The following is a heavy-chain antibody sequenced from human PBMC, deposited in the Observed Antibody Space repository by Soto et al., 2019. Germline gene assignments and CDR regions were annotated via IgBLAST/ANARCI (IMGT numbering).Heavy chain of an antibody. CDR3: TRGGGNQLGDCYDN. J-gene: IGHJ4*02. CDR1: GFPFSSYT. V-gene: IGHV3-30*04. Sequence: QVQLVESGGGVFQPGRSLRLSCAASGFPFSSYTMHWVRQAPGKGLEWVALIYYDGSQKYYADSVKGRFTISRDNSKKMMNLDMNSLRTEDTAVYYCTRGGGNQLGDCYDNWGQGTLVTVSS. CDR2: IYYDGSQK. D-gene: IGHD2-21*02.